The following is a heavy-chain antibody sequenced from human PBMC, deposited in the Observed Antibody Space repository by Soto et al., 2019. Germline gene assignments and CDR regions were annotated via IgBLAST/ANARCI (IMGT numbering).Heavy chain of an antibody. V-gene: IGHV1-69*06. D-gene: IGHD3-16*01. CDR3: AGRYYDYVWWSYDRIDY. CDR1: GGTISSYA. Sequence: QVQMVQSGAAVKKPGSSVNVSCKASGGTISSYAIRWVRQSPGQGLEWMGGIIPIFGTANYAQKFQGRVTITADKSTSTAYMELSSLRSEDTAVYYCAGRYYDYVWWSYDRIDYWGQGTLVTVSS. J-gene: IGHJ4*02. CDR2: IIPIFGTA.